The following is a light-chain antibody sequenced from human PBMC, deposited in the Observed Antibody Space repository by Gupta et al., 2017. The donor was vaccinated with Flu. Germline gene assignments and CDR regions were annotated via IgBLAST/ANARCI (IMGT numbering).Light chain of an antibody. CDR3: QQSVGVPVT. CDR1: HSVNGY. V-gene: IGKV1-39*01. Sequence: DIQMTQSPSSLSASVGDRVTIPCRASHSVNGYVNWYQQRPGKAPKLLISDGSNLQSGVPSRFSGSGSGTDFTLTISKLQAEDSAIYYCQQSVGVPVTFGGGTKVEIK. CDR2: DGS. J-gene: IGKJ4*01.